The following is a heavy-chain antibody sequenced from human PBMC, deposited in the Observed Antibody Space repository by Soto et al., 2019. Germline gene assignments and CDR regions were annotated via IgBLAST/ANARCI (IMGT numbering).Heavy chain of an antibody. CDR3: AREKDIALGALGYYYYGMDV. CDR1: GFTFSSYT. V-gene: IGHV3-21*01. Sequence: KSGGSLRLSCAASGFTFSSYTMKWVRQAPGKGLEWVSSISSSGTYTYYADSLRGRFTISRDNARKSLDLQVNSLRPEDTAVYYCAREKDIALGALGYYYYGMDVWGQGTTVTVSS. CDR2: ISSSGTYT. D-gene: IGHD2-8*02. J-gene: IGHJ6*02.